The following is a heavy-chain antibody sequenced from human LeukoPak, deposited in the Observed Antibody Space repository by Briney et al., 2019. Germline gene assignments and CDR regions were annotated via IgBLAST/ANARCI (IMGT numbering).Heavy chain of an antibody. D-gene: IGHD1-26*01. CDR3: ARQSFAPFQVGPETPIES. CDR2: IKQDGGEK. V-gene: IGHV3-7*01. CDR1: GFTFSSYW. Sequence: GGSLRLSCAASGFTFSSYWMSWVRQAPGKGLEWVANIKQDGGEKYYVDSVKGRFTISRDNAKNSLYLQMNSLRAEDTAVYYCARQSFAPFQVGPETPIESWGQGTLVIVSS. J-gene: IGHJ4*02.